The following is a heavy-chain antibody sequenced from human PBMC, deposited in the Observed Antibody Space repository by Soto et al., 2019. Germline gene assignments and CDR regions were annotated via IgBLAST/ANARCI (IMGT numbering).Heavy chain of an antibody. CDR3: ARSIVVVTALAY. V-gene: IGHV1-3*05. J-gene: IGHJ4*02. D-gene: IGHD2-21*02. CDR2: INAGNGNT. Sequence: QVQLVQSGAGEKKPGASVKVSCKASGYTFTSYAMHWVRQAPGQRLEWMGWINAGNGNTKYSQKFQGRVTITRDTSASTAYMELSSLRSEDTAVYYCARSIVVVTALAYWGQGTLVTVSS. CDR1: GYTFTSYA.